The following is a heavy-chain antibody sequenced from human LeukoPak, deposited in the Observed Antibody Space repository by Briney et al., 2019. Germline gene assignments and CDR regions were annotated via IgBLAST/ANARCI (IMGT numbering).Heavy chain of an antibody. CDR1: GYAFTSYG. CDR3: ARDRRGGSGSYRRFDY. J-gene: IGHJ4*02. Sequence: ASVKVSCKASGYAFTSYGISWVRQAPGQGLEWMGWISAYNGNTNYAQKLQGRVTMTTDTSTSTAYMELRSLRSDDTAVYYCARDRRGGSGSYRRFDYWGQGTLVTVSS. D-gene: IGHD3-10*01. CDR2: ISAYNGNT. V-gene: IGHV1-18*01.